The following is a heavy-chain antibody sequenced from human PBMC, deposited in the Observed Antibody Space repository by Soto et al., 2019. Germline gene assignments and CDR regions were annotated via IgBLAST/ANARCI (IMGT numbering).Heavy chain of an antibody. J-gene: IGHJ4*02. V-gene: IGHV4-39*01. D-gene: IGHD5-12*01. CDR1: GGSISSSSYY. CDR3: ARHLERWLPQPHPYLDY. Sequence: TLSLTCTVSGGSISSSSYYWDWIRKPPGKGLVLVGRIYYSGRPYYNPSLKSRVTISVDTSKNQFSLKLSSVTAADTAVYYCARHLERWLPQPHPYLDYWGQGTLVTVSS. CDR2: IYYSGRP.